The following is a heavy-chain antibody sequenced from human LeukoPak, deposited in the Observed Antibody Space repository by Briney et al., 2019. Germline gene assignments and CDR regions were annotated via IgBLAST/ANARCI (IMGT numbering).Heavy chain of an antibody. CDR2: ISGSSSSTI. Sequence: GGSLRLSCAASGFTFSNYGMSWVRQAPGKGLEWVSAISGSSSSTIYYADSVKGRFTISRDNAKNSLYLQMSSLRAEDTAVYYCARNRIEQQRTLGRSTNYYSYYYMDVWGKGTTVTVSS. D-gene: IGHD6-13*01. CDR3: ARNRIEQQRTLGRSTNYYSYYYMDV. J-gene: IGHJ6*03. V-gene: IGHV3-48*01. CDR1: GFTFSNYG.